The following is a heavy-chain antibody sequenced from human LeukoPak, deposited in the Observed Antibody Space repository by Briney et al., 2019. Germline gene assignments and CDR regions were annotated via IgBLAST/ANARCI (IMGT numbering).Heavy chain of an antibody. Sequence: GGSLRLSCAASGFTFSSYAMSWVRQAPGKGLEWVSAISGSGGSTYYADSVKGRFTISRDNSKNTLYLQMISLRAEDTAVYYCAKGISSGPLGWYFDLWGRGTLVTVSS. V-gene: IGHV3-23*01. CDR2: ISGSGGST. J-gene: IGHJ2*01. D-gene: IGHD5-12*01. CDR3: AKGISSGPLGWYFDL. CDR1: GFTFSSYA.